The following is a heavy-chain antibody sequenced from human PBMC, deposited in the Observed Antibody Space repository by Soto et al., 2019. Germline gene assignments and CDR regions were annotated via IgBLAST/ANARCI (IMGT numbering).Heavy chain of an antibody. CDR2: IYHGGST. CDR1: GGSINSGGYS. J-gene: IGHJ5*02. V-gene: IGHV4-30-2*01. D-gene: IGHD3-10*01. Sequence: SETLSLTCAVSGGSINSGGYSWSWIRQPPGKGLEWIGYIYHGGSTYYNPSLKSRVIISVDRSKNQFSLKLNSVTAADTAVYYCARAMVRGPFNWFDPWGQGTLVTVS. CDR3: ARAMVRGPFNWFDP.